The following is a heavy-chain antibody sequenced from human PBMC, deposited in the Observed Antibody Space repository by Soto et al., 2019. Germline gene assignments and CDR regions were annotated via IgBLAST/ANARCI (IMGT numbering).Heavy chain of an antibody. CDR3: ATIKGSGSYYNPKWFDA. CDR1: GYTITDLS. Sequence: ASVKVSCKVSGYTITDLSMHWVRQAPGKGLEWMGGFDPEDGETIYAQKFQGRVTMTEDTSTDTAYMELSSLRSEDTALYYCATIKGSGSYYNPKWFDAWGQGTLVTVSS. J-gene: IGHJ5*02. V-gene: IGHV1-24*01. CDR2: FDPEDGET. D-gene: IGHD3-10*01.